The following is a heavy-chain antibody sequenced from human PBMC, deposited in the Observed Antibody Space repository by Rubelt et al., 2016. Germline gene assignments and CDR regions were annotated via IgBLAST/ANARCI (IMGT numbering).Heavy chain of an antibody. V-gene: IGHV3-49*03. J-gene: IGHJ4*02. CDR2: IRGKTYGGTT. Sequence: SLRLSCTTSGFTFGDYAMSWFRQAPGKGLEWVGFIRGKTYGGTTEYAAAVKGRFSISRDDSKSIAYLQMTSLKTEDTAVYYCSRPQAYSGSYNNYWGQGTLVTVSS. CDR1: GFTFGDYA. CDR3: SRPQAYSGSYNNY. D-gene: IGHD1-26*01.